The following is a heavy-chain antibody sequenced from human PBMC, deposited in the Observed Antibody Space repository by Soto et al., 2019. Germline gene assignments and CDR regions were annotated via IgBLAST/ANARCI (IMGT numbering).Heavy chain of an antibody. J-gene: IGHJ6*03. CDR3: ARNGQLLPGFTYYYMDV. D-gene: IGHD2-2*01. CDR2: INPNGGNT. CDR1: GYTFTSYY. V-gene: IGHV1-46*01. Sequence: ASVKVSCKASGYTFTSYYMHWVRQAPGQGLEWMGRINPNGGNTSYAQKFQGRVTMTRNTSTSTAYMELSSLRSEDTAVYYCARNGQLLPGFTYYYMDVWGKGTTVTVSS.